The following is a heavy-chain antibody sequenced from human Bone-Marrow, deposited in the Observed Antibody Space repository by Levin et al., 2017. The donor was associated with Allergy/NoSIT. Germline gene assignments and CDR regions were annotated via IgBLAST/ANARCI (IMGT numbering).Heavy chain of an antibody. J-gene: IGHJ5*02. Sequence: SQTLSLTCTVSGGSISSYYWSWIRQPPGKGLEWIGYIYYSGSTNYNPSLKSRVTISVDTSKNQFSLKLSSVTAADTAVYYCARNRRNCSSTSCANWFDPWGQGTLVTVSS. CDR3: ARNRRNCSSTSCANWFDP. CDR2: IYYSGST. D-gene: IGHD2-2*01. V-gene: IGHV4-59*01. CDR1: GGSISSYY.